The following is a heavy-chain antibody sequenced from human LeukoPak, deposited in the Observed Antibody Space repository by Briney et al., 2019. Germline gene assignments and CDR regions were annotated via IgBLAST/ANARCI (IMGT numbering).Heavy chain of an antibody. CDR1: GYTFTSYG. J-gene: IGHJ5*02. CDR2: ISAYNGNT. CDR3: ARDLVWAKGPGPIFNWNYEVSHNWFDP. V-gene: IGHV1-18*01. D-gene: IGHD1-7*01. Sequence: GASVKVSCKASGYTFTSYGISWVRQAPGQGLEWMGWISAYNGNTNYAQKLQGRVTMTTDTSTSTAYMELRSLRSDDTAVYYCARDLVWAKGPGPIFNWNYEVSHNWFDPWGQGTLVTVSS.